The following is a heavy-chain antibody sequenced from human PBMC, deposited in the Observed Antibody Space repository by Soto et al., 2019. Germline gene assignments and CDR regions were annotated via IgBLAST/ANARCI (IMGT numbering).Heavy chain of an antibody. CDR3: ARDLVHPGTFDY. CDR2: INAGNGNT. CDR1: GYTFTSYA. Sequence: GASVKVSCKASGYTFTSYAMHWVRQAPGQRLEWMGWINAGNGNTEYSQKFQGRVTITRDTSASTAYMELSSLRSEDTAVYYCARDLVHPGTFDYWGQGTLVTVSS. V-gene: IGHV1-3*01. J-gene: IGHJ4*02.